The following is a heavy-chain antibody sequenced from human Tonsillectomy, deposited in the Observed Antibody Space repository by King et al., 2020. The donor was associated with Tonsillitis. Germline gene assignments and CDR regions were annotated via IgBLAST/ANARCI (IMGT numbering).Heavy chain of an antibody. J-gene: IGHJ6*02. D-gene: IGHD1-14*01. CDR1: GFTFSIYS. CDR2: ITSSTFI. Sequence: VQLVESGGGLVKPGGSLRLSCTASGFTFSIYSMNWVRQAPGKGLEWVSSITSSTFIYYADSVKGRFTISRDNAKNSLYLQMNSLRAEDTAVYYCARDRYNWNHEGLDVWGQGTTVTVSS. V-gene: IGHV3-21*01. CDR3: ARDRYNWNHEGLDV.